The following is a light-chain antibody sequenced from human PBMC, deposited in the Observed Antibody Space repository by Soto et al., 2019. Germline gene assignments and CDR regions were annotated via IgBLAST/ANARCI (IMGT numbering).Light chain of an antibody. CDR1: QSVSSGY. CDR2: GAS. CDR3: QQYEPPPT. V-gene: IGKV3-20*01. J-gene: IGKJ1*01. Sequence: EIVLTQSPGTLSLSAGERATLSCRASQSVSSGYLAWYQQKPGQAPTVLIYGASSRATGIPDRFSGSGSGTDLTLTISRLEPEDFAVYYCQQYEPPPTFGQGTKVEI.